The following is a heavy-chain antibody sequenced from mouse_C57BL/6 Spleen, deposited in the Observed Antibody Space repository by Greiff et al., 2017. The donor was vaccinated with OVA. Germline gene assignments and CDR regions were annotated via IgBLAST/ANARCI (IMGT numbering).Heavy chain of an antibody. CDR2: IYPSDSET. CDR1: GYTFTSYW. D-gene: IGHD1-1*01. Sequence: VQLQQPGAELVRPGSSVKLSCKASGYTFTSYWMDWVKQRPGQGLEWIGNIYPSDSETHYNQKFKDKATLTVDKSSSTAYMQLSSLTSEDSAVYYCAREVYYYGSSYRVFDVWGTGTTVTVSS. V-gene: IGHV1-61*01. CDR3: AREVYYYGSSYRVFDV. J-gene: IGHJ1*03.